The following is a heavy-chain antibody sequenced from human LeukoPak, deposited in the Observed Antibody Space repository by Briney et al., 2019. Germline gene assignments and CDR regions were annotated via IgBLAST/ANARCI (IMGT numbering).Heavy chain of an antibody. J-gene: IGHJ6*04. V-gene: IGHV3-48*03. CDR1: GFTFSSYE. CDR2: ISSSGSTI. D-gene: IGHD3-10*02. CDR3: AELDITMIGGV. Sequence: GGSLRLSCAASGFTFSSYEMNWVRQAPGKGLEWVSYISSSGSTIYYADSVKGRFTISRDNAKNSLYLQMNSLRAEDTAGYYCAELDITMIGGVWGKGTTVTISS.